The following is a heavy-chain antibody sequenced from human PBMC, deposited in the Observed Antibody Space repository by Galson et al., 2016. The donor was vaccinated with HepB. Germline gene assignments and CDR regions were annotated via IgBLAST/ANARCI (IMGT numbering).Heavy chain of an antibody. CDR2: ISADNGDT. Sequence: SVKVSCKASGYIFSNFGINWVRQAPGQGLEWMGRISADNGDTNYAQKFQGRVTVTTDTSTSTAYMELRSLRSDDTAVYYCARDPCGGTSCHTVDPWGQGTLVTVSS. CDR3: ARDPCGGTSCHTVDP. D-gene: IGHD2-2*02. CDR1: GYIFSNFG. V-gene: IGHV1-18*01. J-gene: IGHJ5*02.